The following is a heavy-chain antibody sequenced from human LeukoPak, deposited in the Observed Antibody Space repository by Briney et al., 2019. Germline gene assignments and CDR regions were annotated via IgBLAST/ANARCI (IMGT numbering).Heavy chain of an antibody. Sequence: QPGGSLRLSCAASGFTFSGSWMSWVRQAPGKGLEWVANIKQDGSEKYYVDSVKGRFTISRDNAKSSLYLQMNSLRIEGTAVYYCARGGAFYYGLWGQGTQVTVSS. CDR2: IKQDGSEK. J-gene: IGHJ4*02. V-gene: IGHV3-7*05. CDR3: ARGGAFYYGL. D-gene: IGHD3-10*01. CDR1: GFTFSGSW.